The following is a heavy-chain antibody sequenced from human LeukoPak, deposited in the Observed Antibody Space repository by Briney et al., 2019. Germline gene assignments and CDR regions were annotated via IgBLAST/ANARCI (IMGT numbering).Heavy chain of an antibody. D-gene: IGHD2-2*01. CDR3: ARVRAGYCTSTSCYTGMDV. CDR1: GFTFSSYG. J-gene: IGHJ6*02. CDR2: ISYDGSNE. Sequence: GGSLRLSCAASGFTFSSYGMHWVRQAPGKGLEWVALISYDGSNEYYADSVRGRFTFSRDNSKFTLYMQMNSLRAEDTAVYYCARVRAGYCTSTSCYTGMDVWGQGTTVTVSS. V-gene: IGHV3-30*03.